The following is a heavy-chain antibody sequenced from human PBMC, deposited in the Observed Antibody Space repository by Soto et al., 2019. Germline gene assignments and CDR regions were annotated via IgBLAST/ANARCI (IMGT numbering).Heavy chain of an antibody. V-gene: IGHV1-8*01. J-gene: IGHJ4*02. CDR1: GYTFTNYD. D-gene: IGHD6-13*01. Sequence: GASVKVSWKTSGYTFTNYDINWGRQAPGQGVEWMGWMNPNSGNTGYAQQFQGRVSMTSNTAISTAYMELSGLRSEDSGMYFCAKWGQGPASGPNFGFWGQGTLVTVSS. CDR2: MNPNSGNT. CDR3: AKWGQGPASGPNFGF.